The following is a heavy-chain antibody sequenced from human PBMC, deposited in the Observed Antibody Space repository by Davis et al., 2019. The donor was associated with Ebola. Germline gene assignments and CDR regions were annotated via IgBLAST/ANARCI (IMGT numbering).Heavy chain of an antibody. CDR1: GYTFTSYY. CDR2: INPSGGST. D-gene: IGHD3-10*01. J-gene: IGHJ3*02. CDR3: ARERTGARIPGGAFDI. V-gene: IGHV1-46*01. Sequence: SVTVSCKASGYTFTSYYMHWVRQAPGQGLEWMGIINPSGGSTSYAQKFQGRVTMTRDTSTSTVYMVLSSLRSEDTAVYYCARERTGARIPGGAFDIWGQGTMVTVSS.